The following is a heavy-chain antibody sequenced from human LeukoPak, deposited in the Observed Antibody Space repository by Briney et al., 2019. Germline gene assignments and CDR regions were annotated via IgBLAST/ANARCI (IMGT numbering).Heavy chain of an antibody. CDR2: ISGSSGYI. CDR3: AREHDFQDY. Sequence: GGSLRLSCVASGFTFSAYGMNWVRQAPGKGLEWVSFISGSSGYIYYADSVKGRFTVSRDNAKKSLYLQMNSLRDEDTAVYFCAREHDFQDYWGQGTLVTVSS. D-gene: IGHD2/OR15-2a*01. V-gene: IGHV3-21*01. CDR1: GFTFSAYG. J-gene: IGHJ4*02.